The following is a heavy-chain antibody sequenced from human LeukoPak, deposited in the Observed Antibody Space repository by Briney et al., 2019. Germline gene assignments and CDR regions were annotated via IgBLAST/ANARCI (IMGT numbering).Heavy chain of an antibody. V-gene: IGHV1-8*01. CDR3: ARVARAGGYVWGSYRQDWYFDL. CDR1: GYTFTSYD. J-gene: IGHJ2*01. CDR2: MNPNSGNT. Sequence: ASVKVSCKASGYTFTSYDINWVRQATGQGLEWMGWMNPNSGNTGYAQKFQGRVTMTRNTSISTAYMELSSLRSEDTAVYYCARVARAGGYVWGSYRQDWYFDLWGRGTLATVSS. D-gene: IGHD3-16*02.